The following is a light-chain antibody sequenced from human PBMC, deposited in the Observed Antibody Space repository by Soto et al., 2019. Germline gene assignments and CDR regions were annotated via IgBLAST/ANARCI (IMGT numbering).Light chain of an antibody. Sequence: QSVLTQPASVSGSPGQSITISCTGTGSDVGGYNYVSWYQQRPGKAPKIMIYEVSNRPSGVSNRFSGSKSANTASLTISGLQAEYEADYYCSSYTTSSTLVVFGGGTKLTVL. V-gene: IGLV2-14*01. CDR3: SSYTTSSTLVV. CDR2: EVS. J-gene: IGLJ2*01. CDR1: GSDVGGYNY.